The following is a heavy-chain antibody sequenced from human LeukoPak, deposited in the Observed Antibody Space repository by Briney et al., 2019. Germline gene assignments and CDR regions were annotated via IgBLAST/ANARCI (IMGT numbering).Heavy chain of an antibody. CDR3: VRLLDIDY. J-gene: IGHJ4*02. CDR2: IWYDGSNK. CDR1: GFTFSSYG. V-gene: IGHV3-33*01. Sequence: GGSLRLSCAASGFTFSSYGMHWVRQAPGKGLEWVAVIWYDGSNKYYADSVKGRFTISRDNAKNMVYLQMDSLSAEDTAVYYCVRLLDIDYWGQGTLVTVSS. D-gene: IGHD1-1*01.